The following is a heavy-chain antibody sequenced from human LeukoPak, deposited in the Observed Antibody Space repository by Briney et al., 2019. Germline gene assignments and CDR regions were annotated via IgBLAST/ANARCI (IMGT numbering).Heavy chain of an antibody. CDR2: IRYDGSNR. D-gene: IGHD2/OR15-2a*01. CDR1: GFTFSSYG. V-gene: IGHV3-30*02. Sequence: GGSLRLSCAAPGFTFSSYGMHWVRQAPGKGLEWVAFIRYDGSNRYYADAVKGRVTISRDNSKNTPYLQMNRLRAEDTAVYYCAKVFRGGVDYWGQGTLVTVSS. J-gene: IGHJ4*02. CDR3: AKVFRGGVDY.